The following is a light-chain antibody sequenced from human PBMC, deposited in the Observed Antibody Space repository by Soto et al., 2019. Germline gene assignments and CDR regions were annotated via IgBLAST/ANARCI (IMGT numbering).Light chain of an antibody. CDR2: NND. V-gene: IGLV1-40*01. CDR3: QSYDSSLSGYV. J-gene: IGLJ1*01. Sequence: QSVLTQPPSVSGAPGLRVTVSCTGNSSNIGADFVVHWYRQVPGTAPKLLIFNNDNRPSGIPDRFSGSRSGSSASLAITGLQAEDEATYYCQSYDSSLSGYVFGSGTKVTVL. CDR1: SSNIGADFV.